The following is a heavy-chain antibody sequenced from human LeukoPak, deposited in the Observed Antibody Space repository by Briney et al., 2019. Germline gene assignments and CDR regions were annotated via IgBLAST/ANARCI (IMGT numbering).Heavy chain of an antibody. CDR3: ARVGLIRYFDY. CDR1: GGTFSSYA. Sequence: ASVKVSCKASGGTFSSYAISWVRQAPGQGLEWMGRINPNSGGTNYAQKFQGRVTMTRDTSISTAYMELSRLRSDDTAVYYCARVGLIRYFDYWGQGTLVTVSS. J-gene: IGHJ4*02. V-gene: IGHV1-2*06. D-gene: IGHD2-21*01. CDR2: INPNSGGT.